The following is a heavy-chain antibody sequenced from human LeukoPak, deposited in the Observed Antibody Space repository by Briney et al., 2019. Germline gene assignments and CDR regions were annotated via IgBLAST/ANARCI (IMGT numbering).Heavy chain of an antibody. CDR1: GGTFSSYA. Sequence: SVKVSCKASGGTFSSYALSWVRQAPGQGLEWMGGTIPIFGTANYAQKFQGRVTITADESTSTAYMELSSLRSEDTAVYYCARDKGEYYYDSSGYRDAFDIWGQGTMVTVSS. CDR3: ARDKGEYYYDSSGYRDAFDI. J-gene: IGHJ3*02. V-gene: IGHV1-69*01. D-gene: IGHD3-22*01. CDR2: TIPIFGTA.